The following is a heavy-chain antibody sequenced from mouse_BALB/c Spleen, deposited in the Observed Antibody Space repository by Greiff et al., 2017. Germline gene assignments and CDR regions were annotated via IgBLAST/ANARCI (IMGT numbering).Heavy chain of an antibody. J-gene: IGHJ2*01. V-gene: IGHV2-6-7*01. CDR1: GFSLTGYG. CDR3: ARDGEYDGYPFDY. D-gene: IGHD2-3*01. Sequence: VQLQESGPGLVAPSQSLSITCTVSGFSLTGYGVNWVRQPPGKGLEWLGMIWGDGSTDYNSALKSRLSISKDNSKSQVFLKMNSLQTDDTARYYCARDGEYDGYPFDYWGQGTTLTVSS. CDR2: IWGDGST.